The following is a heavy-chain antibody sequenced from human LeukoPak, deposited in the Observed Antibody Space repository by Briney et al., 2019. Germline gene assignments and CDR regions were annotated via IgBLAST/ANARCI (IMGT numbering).Heavy chain of an antibody. Sequence: GGSLRLSCTVSGFRLFHYGIHWVRQAPGKGLEWVSMMSFDESDKRYGDSVKGRFIVYRDTSKNTAYLQMDSLRAEDTAVYFCAKSPIAAPRYNFMDVWGKGTMVIVSS. CDR1: GFRLFHYG. J-gene: IGHJ6*03. CDR2: MSFDESDK. V-gene: IGHV3-30*18. D-gene: IGHD6-13*01. CDR3: AKSPIAAPRYNFMDV.